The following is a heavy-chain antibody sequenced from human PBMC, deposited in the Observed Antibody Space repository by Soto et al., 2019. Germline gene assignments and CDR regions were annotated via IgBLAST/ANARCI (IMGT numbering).Heavy chain of an antibody. CDR2: IWYDGSNK. CDR1: GFSFSNYA. Sequence: GGSLRLSCAASGFSFSNYAMHWVRQAPGKGLEWVAVIWYDGSNKYYADSVKGRFTISKDNSQTTVYLQMNSLRAEDTAVYYCTRDPYGGSRYYFDSWGQGTLVTVS. J-gene: IGHJ4*02. D-gene: IGHD1-26*01. CDR3: TRDPYGGSRYYFDS. V-gene: IGHV3-33*01.